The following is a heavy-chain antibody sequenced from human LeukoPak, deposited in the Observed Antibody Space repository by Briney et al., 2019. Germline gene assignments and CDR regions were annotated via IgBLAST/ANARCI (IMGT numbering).Heavy chain of an antibody. D-gene: IGHD6-19*01. J-gene: IGHJ6*03. Sequence: GASVKVSCKASGYTFTGYYMHWVRQAPGQGLEWMGWINPNSGGTNYAQKFQGRVTMTRDTSISTAFMELSRLRSDDTAVYYCARQVAVAGTGATRRYYYYYMDVWGKGTTVTISS. CDR2: INPNSGGT. V-gene: IGHV1-2*02. CDR1: GYTFTGYY. CDR3: ARQVAVAGTGATRRYYYYYMDV.